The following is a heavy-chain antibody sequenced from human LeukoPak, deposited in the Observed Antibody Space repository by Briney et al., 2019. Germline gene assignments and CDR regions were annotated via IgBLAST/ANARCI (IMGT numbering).Heavy chain of an antibody. Sequence: SETLSLTCTVSGVSISSGSYYWSWIRQPAGKGLEWIGRINRSGSTNYNPSLKSRVTMSVDTSKNQFSLKVSSVTAADTAVYYCVRDPSGYDFGHWFDPWGQGTLVTVSS. CDR1: GVSISSGSYY. J-gene: IGHJ5*02. D-gene: IGHD5-12*01. V-gene: IGHV4-61*02. CDR2: INRSGST. CDR3: VRDPSGYDFGHWFDP.